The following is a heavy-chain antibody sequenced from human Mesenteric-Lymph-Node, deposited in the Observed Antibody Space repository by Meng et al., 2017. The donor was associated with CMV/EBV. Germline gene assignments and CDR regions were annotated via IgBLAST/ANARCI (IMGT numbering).Heavy chain of an antibody. CDR1: FRCNNYG. Sequence: FRCNNYGVHWVRQAPGRGLEWVAVIWFDGSNKYYADSVQGRFSISRDNSQKTVFLQMNSLRVEDTAIYYCARGRYNAIHGSTRLVDPWGQGTLVTVSS. D-gene: IGHD1-14*01. CDR2: IWFDGSNK. V-gene: IGHV3-33*01. J-gene: IGHJ5*02. CDR3: ARGRYNAIHGSTRLVDP.